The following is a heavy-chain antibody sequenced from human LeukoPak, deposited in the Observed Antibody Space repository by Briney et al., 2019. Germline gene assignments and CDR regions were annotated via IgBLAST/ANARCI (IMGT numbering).Heavy chain of an antibody. CDR2: VYYSGST. V-gene: IGHV4-39*07. D-gene: IGHD3-22*01. Sequence: PSETLSLTCTVSGGSISSSSYYWGWVRQPPGKGLGWLGSVYYSGSTNYNPSRKSRVTISVDTSKNQFSLKLSSVTAADTAVYYCAREARYYDSSGYYASYGMDVWGQGTTVTVSS. CDR1: GGSISSSSYY. J-gene: IGHJ6*02. CDR3: AREARYYDSSGYYASYGMDV.